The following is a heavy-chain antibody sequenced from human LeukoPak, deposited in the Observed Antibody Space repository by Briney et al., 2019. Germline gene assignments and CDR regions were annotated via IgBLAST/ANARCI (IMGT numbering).Heavy chain of an antibody. V-gene: IGHV4-59*11. D-gene: IGHD6-13*01. CDR1: GGSISSHY. J-gene: IGHJ5*02. Sequence: PSETLSLTCTVSGGSISSHYWSWIRQPPGKGLEWIGYIYYSGSTNYNPSLKSRVTISVDTSKNQFSLKLSSVTAADTAVYYCARVLAAAGNNWFDPWGQGTLVTVSS. CDR3: ARVLAAAGNNWFDP. CDR2: IYYSGST.